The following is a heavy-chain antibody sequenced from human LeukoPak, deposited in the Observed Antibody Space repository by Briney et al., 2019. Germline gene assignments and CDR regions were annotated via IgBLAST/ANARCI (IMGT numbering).Heavy chain of an antibody. CDR3: IPPAAGLRRTISTEYFQH. J-gene: IGHJ1*01. CDR2: ISGSGETI. V-gene: IGHV3-48*03. Sequence: GGSLRLSCAAAGLTFSSYETYWVRQAPGKGLEWVSYISGSGETIYYADSVKGRFTISRDNANKSLYLHMSSLRVEDTAIYYCIPPAAGLRRTISTEYFQHWGQGALVTVSS. D-gene: IGHD6-13*01. CDR1: GLTFSSYE.